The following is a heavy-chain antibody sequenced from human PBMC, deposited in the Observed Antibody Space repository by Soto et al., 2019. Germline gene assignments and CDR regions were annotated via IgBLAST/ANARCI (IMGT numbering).Heavy chain of an antibody. D-gene: IGHD2-2*01. Sequence: ASVKVSCKASGYTFTSYGISWVREAPGQGLEWMGWISAYNGNTNYAQKLQGRVTMTTDTSTSTAYMELRSLRSDDTAVYYCARVYCSSTSCPYYFDYWGQGTLVTVSS. V-gene: IGHV1-18*01. J-gene: IGHJ4*02. CDR2: ISAYNGNT. CDR3: ARVYCSSTSCPYYFDY. CDR1: GYTFTSYG.